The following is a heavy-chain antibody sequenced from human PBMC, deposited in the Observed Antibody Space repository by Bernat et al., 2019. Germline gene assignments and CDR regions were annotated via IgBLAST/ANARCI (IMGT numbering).Heavy chain of an antibody. CDR2: ISAYNGNT. CDR3: ARDSPYYYDSSGYLDY. CDR1: GYTFTSYY. J-gene: IGHJ4*02. D-gene: IGHD3-22*01. V-gene: IGHV1-18*04. Sequence: QVQLVQSGAEVKKPGASVKVSCKASGYTFTSYYMHWVRQAPGQGLEWMGWISAYNGNTNYAQKLQGRVTMTTDTSTSTAYMELRSLRSDDTAVYYCARDSPYYYDSSGYLDYWGQGTLVTVSS.